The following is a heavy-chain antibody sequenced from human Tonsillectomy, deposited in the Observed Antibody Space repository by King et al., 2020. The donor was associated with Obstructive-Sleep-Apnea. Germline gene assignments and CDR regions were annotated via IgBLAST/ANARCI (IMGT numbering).Heavy chain of an antibody. J-gene: IGHJ6*02. V-gene: IGHV3-23*04. D-gene: IGHD6-19*01. CDR1: GFTFSSYA. Sequence: VQLVESGGGLVQPGGSLRLSCAASGFTFSSYAMTWVRQAPGKGLEWVSAISCSGGSTYYADSLQGRFTISRDNSKNTLYLQMNSLRTEDTAVYYCAKDDAQTPSSGWYYYGMDVWGQGTTVTVSS. CDR2: ISCSGGST. CDR3: AKDDAQTPSSGWYYYGMDV.